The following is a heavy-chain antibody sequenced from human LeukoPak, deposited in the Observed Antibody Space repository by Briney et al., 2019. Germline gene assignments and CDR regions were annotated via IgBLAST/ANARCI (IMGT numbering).Heavy chain of an antibody. J-gene: IGHJ5*02. CDR1: GGSISGRRYY. V-gene: IGHV4-39*01. Sequence: SETLSLTCSVSGGSISGRRYYWGWIRQPPGRGLEWIGSIHYDGATYYNPSLKSRVTMSVDTSKNQVSLKLSSVTAADTAVYYCARLRGYAKRKTGGWFDPWGQGTLVTVSS. CDR2: IHYDGAT. CDR3: ARLRGYAKRKTGGWFDP. D-gene: IGHD5-12*01.